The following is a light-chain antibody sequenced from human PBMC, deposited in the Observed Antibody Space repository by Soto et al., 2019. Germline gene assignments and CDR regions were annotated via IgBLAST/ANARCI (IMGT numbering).Light chain of an antibody. V-gene: IGKV3-11*01. CDR3: QQRNDWPLT. CDR1: QSVGRS. J-gene: IGKJ4*01. CDR2: DAS. Sequence: EIVLTQSPATLSLSPGERATLSCWASQSVGRSLAWYQQKPGQAPRLLINDASNRATGIPARFGGSGSGTDFTLTISSLEPEDFEVYYCQQRNDWPLTLGGGTKVDI.